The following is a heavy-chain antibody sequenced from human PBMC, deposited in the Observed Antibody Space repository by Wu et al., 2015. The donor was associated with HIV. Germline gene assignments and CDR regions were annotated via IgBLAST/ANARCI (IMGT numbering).Heavy chain of an antibody. Sequence: QVHLVQSGAEAKKPGSSVKVSCKASGGTFSSFAISWVRQAPGQGLEWVGGIIPLFDQASYAQNVQGRLTITADESTSTSYMELSSLRSEDTAVYYCARGDILGLPAAMEKSAFDVWGQGTMVTVSS. CDR3: ARGDILGLPAAMEKSAFDV. D-gene: IGHD3/OR15-3a*01. J-gene: IGHJ3*01. V-gene: IGHV1-69*12. CDR1: GGTFSSFA. CDR2: IIPLFDQA.